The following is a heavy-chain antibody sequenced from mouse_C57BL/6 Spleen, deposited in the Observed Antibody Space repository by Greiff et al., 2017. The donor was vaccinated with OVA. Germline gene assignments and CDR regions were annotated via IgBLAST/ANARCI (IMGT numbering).Heavy chain of an antibody. J-gene: IGHJ3*01. V-gene: IGHV1-81*01. CDR1: GYTFPSYG. D-gene: IGHD2-5*01. CDR3: AREGINSNPFAY. CDR2: IYPRSGNT. Sequence: VKLQESGAELARPGASVKLSCKASGYTFPSYGISWVKQRTGQGLEWIGEIYPRSGNTYYNEKFKGKATLTADKSSSTAYMELRSLTSEDSAVYFCAREGINSNPFAYWGQGTLVTVSA.